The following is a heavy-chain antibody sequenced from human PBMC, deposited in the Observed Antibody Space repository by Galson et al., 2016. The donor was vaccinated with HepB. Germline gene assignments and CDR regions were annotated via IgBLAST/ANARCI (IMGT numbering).Heavy chain of an antibody. V-gene: IGHV5-51*01. CDR1: GYSFTNYW. D-gene: IGHD1-1*01. CDR2: IYPGDSDT. J-gene: IGHJ4*02. CDR3: ARHGTVANYFDF. Sequence: QSGAEVKKPGESLKISRKASGYSFTNYWIGWVRQMPGKGLEWMGIIYPGDSDTRYSPSFQGLVTMSADKFINTAYLQWSSLKASDTAMYYCARHGTVANYFDFWGQGTLVTVSS.